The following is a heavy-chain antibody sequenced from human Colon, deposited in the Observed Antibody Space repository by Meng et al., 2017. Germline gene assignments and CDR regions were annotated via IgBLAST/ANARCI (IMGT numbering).Heavy chain of an antibody. Sequence: HVQLQESGPGLVRASETLSLTCTVSGGSVSSGNHYWGWIRQPPGKGLEWIGYIDYSRSINYYPSLKSRVTMSVDTSKNQLSLKLSSVTAGDTAVYYCAGGPWEFDYWTWSTLVTVSS. CDR1: GGSVSSGNHY. D-gene: IGHD1-26*01. CDR3: AGGPWEFDY. J-gene: IGHJ4*02. V-gene: IGHV4-61*01. CDR2: IDYSRSI.